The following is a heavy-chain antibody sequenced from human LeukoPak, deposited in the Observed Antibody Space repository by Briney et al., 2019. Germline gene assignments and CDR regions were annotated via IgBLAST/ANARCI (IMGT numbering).Heavy chain of an antibody. CDR2: IIPILGIA. Sequence: SVKVSCKASGGTFSSYTISWVRQAPGQGLEWMGRIIPILGIANYAQKFQGRVTITADKSTSTAYMELSSLRSEDTAVYYCARRYRGSYYGDAFDIWGQGTMVTVSS. D-gene: IGHD1-26*01. V-gene: IGHV1-69*02. CDR3: ARRYRGSYYGDAFDI. J-gene: IGHJ3*02. CDR1: GGTFSSYT.